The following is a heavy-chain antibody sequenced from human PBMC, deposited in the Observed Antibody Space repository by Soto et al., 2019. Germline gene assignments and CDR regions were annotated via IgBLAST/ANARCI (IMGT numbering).Heavy chain of an antibody. Sequence: TLSLTCTVSGGSISSGDYYWCWIRQPPGKGLEWIGYIYYSGSTYYNPSLKSRVAISVDTSKNQFSLKLSSVTAADTAVYYCAREGVVAATYIDYWGQGTLVTVSS. CDR2: IYYSGST. D-gene: IGHD2-15*01. V-gene: IGHV4-30-4*01. CDR1: GGSISSGDYY. CDR3: AREGVVAATYIDY. J-gene: IGHJ4*02.